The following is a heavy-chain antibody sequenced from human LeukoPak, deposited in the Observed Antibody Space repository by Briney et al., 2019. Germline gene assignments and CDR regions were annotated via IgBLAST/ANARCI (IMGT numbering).Heavy chain of an antibody. CDR2: IYYSGST. D-gene: IGHD5-18*01. CDR3: ARAAGYSYGSVGFDY. V-gene: IGHV4-59*01. CDR1: GGSISSYY. Sequence: ETLSLTCTVSGGSISSYYWSWIRQPPGKGLEWIGYIYYSGSTNYNPSLKSRVTISVDTSKNQFSLKLSSVTAADTAVYYCARAAGYSYGSVGFDYWGQGTLVTVSS. J-gene: IGHJ4*02.